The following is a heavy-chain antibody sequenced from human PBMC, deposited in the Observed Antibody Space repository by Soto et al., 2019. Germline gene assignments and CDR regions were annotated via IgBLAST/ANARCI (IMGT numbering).Heavy chain of an antibody. D-gene: IGHD3-10*01. V-gene: IGHV3-48*04. CDR3: ARDPPMRFGDLDAFDL. CDR2: ISTSSATI. CDR1: GFTFSTYS. J-gene: IGHJ3*01. Sequence: EVQLVESGGALVQPGGSLRLSCAASGFTFSTYSMNWVRQAPGKGLEWVSYISTSSATIYYADSVKGRFTISRDNPNNYLSLQMTSLRVEDTAVYFCARDPPMRFGDLDAFDLWGQGTMVTVSS.